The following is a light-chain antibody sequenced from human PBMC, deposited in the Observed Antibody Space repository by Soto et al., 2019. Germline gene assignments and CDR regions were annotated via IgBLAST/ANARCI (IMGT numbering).Light chain of an antibody. CDR1: QSVSSY. V-gene: IGKV3-15*01. Sequence: EIVLTQSPATLSLSPGERATLSCRASQSVSSYLAWYQQKPGQAPRLLIYGASTRATVIPGRFSGSGSGTEFTLTICSLQSEDFAVYYCQQYGSSGTFGQGTKVDIK. J-gene: IGKJ1*01. CDR3: QQYGSSGT. CDR2: GAS.